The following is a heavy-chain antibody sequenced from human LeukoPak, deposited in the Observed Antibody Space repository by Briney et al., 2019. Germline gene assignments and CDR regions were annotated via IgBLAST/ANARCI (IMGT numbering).Heavy chain of an antibody. D-gene: IGHD3-3*01. V-gene: IGHV1-2*02. CDR2: INPNSGGT. CDR1: GYTFTGYY. CDR3: ARDRDYDFWSGCPNWGTQFDY. Sequence: ASVKVSCKASGYTFTGYYMHWVRQAPGQGLEWMGWINPNSGGTNYAQKFQGRVTMTRDTSISTAYMELSRLRSDDTAVYYCARDRDYDFWSGCPNWGTQFDYWGQGTLVTVSS. J-gene: IGHJ4*02.